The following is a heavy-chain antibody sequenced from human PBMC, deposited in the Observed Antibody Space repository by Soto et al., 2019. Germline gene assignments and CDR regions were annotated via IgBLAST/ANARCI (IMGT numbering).Heavy chain of an antibody. V-gene: IGHV4-30-2*01. CDR1: GGSISSGGYS. Sequence: QLQLQESGSGLVKPSQTLSLTCAVSGGSISSGGYSWSWIRQPPGKGLEWIGYIYHSGSTYYNPSLKGRVTRSVDRSKNQCSLELSSVTAADTAVYYCAAGGGLPRYYWGQGTLVTVSS. D-gene: IGHD5-12*01. CDR2: IYHSGST. CDR3: AAGGGLPRYY. J-gene: IGHJ4*02.